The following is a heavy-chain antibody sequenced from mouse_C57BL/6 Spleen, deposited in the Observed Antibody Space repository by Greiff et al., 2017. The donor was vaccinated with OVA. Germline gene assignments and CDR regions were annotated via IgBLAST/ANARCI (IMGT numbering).Heavy chain of an antibody. CDR3: ARGTANWDYFDY. V-gene: IGHV1-64*01. J-gene: IGHJ2*01. D-gene: IGHD4-1*01. CDR2: IHPNSGST. Sequence: QVQLQQPGAELVKPGASVKLSCKASGYTFTSYWMHWVKQRPGQGLEWIGMIHPNSGSTNYNEKFKSKATLTVDKSSSTAYMQLSSLTSEDSAVYDCARGTANWDYFDYWGQGTTLTVSS. CDR1: GYTFTSYW.